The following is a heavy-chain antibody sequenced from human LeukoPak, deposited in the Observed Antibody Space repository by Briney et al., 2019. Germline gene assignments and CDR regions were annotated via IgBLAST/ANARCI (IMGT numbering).Heavy chain of an antibody. CDR2: IIPIFGTA. D-gene: IGHD3-3*01. J-gene: IGHJ4*02. CDR3: ARSRNYDFWRGPEGVYFDY. Sequence: SVKVSCKASGGTFSSYAISWVRQAPGQGLEWMGGIIPIFGTANYAQKFQGRVTITADESTSTAYMELSSLRSEDTAVYYCARSRNYDFWRGPEGVYFDYWGQGTLVTVSS. CDR1: GGTFSSYA. V-gene: IGHV1-69*01.